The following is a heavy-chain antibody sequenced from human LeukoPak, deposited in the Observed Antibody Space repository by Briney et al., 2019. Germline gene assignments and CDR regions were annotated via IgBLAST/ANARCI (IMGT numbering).Heavy chain of an antibody. Sequence: GGSLRLSCAASGFTFSSYAMHWVRQAPGKGLEWVSGISWNSGSIGYADSVKGRFTISRDNAKNSLYLQMNSLRAEDTALYYCAKAGYSYGGFDYWGQGTLVTVSS. J-gene: IGHJ4*02. CDR3: AKAGYSYGGFDY. CDR1: GFTFSSYA. CDR2: ISWNSGSI. D-gene: IGHD5-18*01. V-gene: IGHV3-9*01.